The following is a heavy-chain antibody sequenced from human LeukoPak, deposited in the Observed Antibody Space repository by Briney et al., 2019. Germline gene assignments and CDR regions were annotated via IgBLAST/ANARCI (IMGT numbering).Heavy chain of an antibody. CDR1: GFTFSSYW. CDR3: ARDPHPRYYYDSSGYYAEYFQH. CDR2: IKQDGSEK. Sequence: RGSLRLSCAASGFTFSSYWMSWVRQAPGKGLEWVANIKQDGSEKYYVDSVKGRFTISRDNAKNSLYLQMNSLRAEDTAVYYCARDPHPRYYYDSSGYYAEYFQHWGQGTLVTVSS. D-gene: IGHD3-22*01. J-gene: IGHJ1*01. V-gene: IGHV3-7*01.